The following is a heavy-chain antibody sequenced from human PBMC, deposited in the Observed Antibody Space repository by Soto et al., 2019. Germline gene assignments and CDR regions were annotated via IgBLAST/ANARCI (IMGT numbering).Heavy chain of an antibody. CDR1: GFDVTTNC. V-gene: IGHV3-7*01. J-gene: IGHJ6*02. CDR3: ARVSLNGMDV. Sequence: GGSLRLSCVGSGFDVTTNCTSWVRQAPGKGLEWVANIKQDGSEKYYVDSVKGRFTISRDNAKNSLYLQMNSLRAEDTAVYYCARVSLNGMDVWGQGTTVTVSS. CDR2: IKQDGSEK.